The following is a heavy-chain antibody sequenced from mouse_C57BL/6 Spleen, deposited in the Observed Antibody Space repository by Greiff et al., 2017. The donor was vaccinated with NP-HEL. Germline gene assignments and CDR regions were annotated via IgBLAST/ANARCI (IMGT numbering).Heavy chain of an antibody. V-gene: IGHV1-69*01. CDR3: ARWGNYVYVDV. CDR2: IDPSDSYT. J-gene: IGHJ1*03. Sequence: QVQLQQPGAELVMPGASVKLSCKASGYTFTSYWMHWVKQRPGQGLEWIGEIDPSDSYTNYNQKLKGKSTLTVDKYSSTAYMQLSSLTSEDSAVYYYARWGNYVYVDVWGTGTTVTVSS. D-gene: IGHD2-1*01. CDR1: GYTFTSYW.